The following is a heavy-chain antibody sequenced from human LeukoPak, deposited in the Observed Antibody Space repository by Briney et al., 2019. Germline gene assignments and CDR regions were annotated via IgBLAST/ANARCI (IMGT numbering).Heavy chain of an antibody. J-gene: IGHJ4*02. D-gene: IGHD3-10*01. CDR3: ARHVSSMVRGLMYFDY. CDR2: LYYSGST. V-gene: IGHV4-39*01. CDR1: GGSISSSSYY. Sequence: PSETLSLTCSVSGGSISSSSYYWGWIRQPPGEGLEWIGSLYYSGSTYYNASLKSRVTISVDTYKNQFSLKLNSVTAADTAVYYCARHVSSMVRGLMYFDYWGQGTLGTVSS.